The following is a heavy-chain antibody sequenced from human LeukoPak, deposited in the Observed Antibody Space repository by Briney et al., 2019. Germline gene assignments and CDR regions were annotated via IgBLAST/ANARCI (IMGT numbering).Heavy chain of an antibody. CDR2: IIPIFGTA. V-gene: IGHV1-69*05. CDR3: ARENPPGGYFDY. Sequence: ASVKVSCKASGGTFSSYAISWVRQAPGQGLEGVGGIIPIFGTANYAQKFQGRVTITTDESTSTAYMELSSLRSEDTAVYYCARENPPGGYFDYWGQGTLVTVSS. D-gene: IGHD1-14*01. CDR1: GGTFSSYA. J-gene: IGHJ4*02.